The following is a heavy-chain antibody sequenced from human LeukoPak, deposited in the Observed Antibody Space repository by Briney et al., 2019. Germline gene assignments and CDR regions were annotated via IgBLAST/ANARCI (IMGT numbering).Heavy chain of an antibody. CDR2: ISSSGGST. CDR3: ATKTAFDY. Sequence: GGSLRLSCAASEFTFSSYGMSWVRQAPGKGLEWVSSISSSGGSTYYADSVRGRFTISRDNSRNTLFLQMISPRGEDTAVYYCATKTAFDYWGQGTLVTVSS. D-gene: IGHD5-18*01. J-gene: IGHJ4*02. CDR1: EFTFSSYG. V-gene: IGHV3-23*01.